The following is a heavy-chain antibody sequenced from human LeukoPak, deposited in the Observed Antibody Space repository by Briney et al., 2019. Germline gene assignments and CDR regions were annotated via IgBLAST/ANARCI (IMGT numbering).Heavy chain of an antibody. CDR3: AKDVRYCSGGSCY. CDR1: GLTFSSYA. J-gene: IGHJ4*02. Sequence: GGSLRLSCAASGLTFSSYAMSWVRQAPGKGLEWVSAISGSGGSTYYADSVKGRFTISRDNSKNTLYLQMNSLRAEDTAVYYCAKDVRYCSGGSCYWGQGTLVTVSS. CDR2: ISGSGGST. D-gene: IGHD2-15*01. V-gene: IGHV3-23*01.